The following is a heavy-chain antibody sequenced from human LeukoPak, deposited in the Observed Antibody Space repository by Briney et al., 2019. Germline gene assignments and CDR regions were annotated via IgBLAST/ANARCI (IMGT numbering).Heavy chain of an antibody. CDR3: ARENTMVRGVINPLDY. J-gene: IGHJ4*02. CDR2: TYYRSKWSY. Sequence: SQTLSLTCAISGDSVSSNDAAWNWIRQSPSRGLEWLGRTYYRSKWSYDYAVSMKSRITINPDTSKNQFSLQLNSVTPEDTAIYYCARENTMVRGVINPLDYWGQGTLVTVSS. D-gene: IGHD3-10*01. V-gene: IGHV6-1*01. CDR1: GDSVSSNDAA.